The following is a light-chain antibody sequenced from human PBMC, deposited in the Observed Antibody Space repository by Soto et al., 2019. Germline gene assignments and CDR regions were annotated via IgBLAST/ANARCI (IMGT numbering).Light chain of an antibody. CDR2: GAF. J-gene: IGKJ1*01. Sequence: IVLTQSPGTLSLSPGERATLSCRASQRVTSTFLAWYQQRPGQAPRLLIYGAFTRATGIPARFSGTGSGTEFTLTISSLQSEDFALYYCQQYNDWPLTFGQGTKVDI. V-gene: IGKV3-15*01. CDR3: QQYNDWPLT. CDR1: QRVTSTF.